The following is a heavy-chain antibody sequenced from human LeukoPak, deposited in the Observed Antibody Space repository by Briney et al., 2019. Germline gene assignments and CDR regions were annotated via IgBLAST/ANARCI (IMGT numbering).Heavy chain of an antibody. CDR2: INAGNDYT. CDR1: GYTFTNYT. V-gene: IGHV1-3*01. D-gene: IGHD5-18*01. CDR3: ARGGEYSYGLDY. Sequence: ASVKVSCKASGYTFTNYTMHWVRQAPGQRLEWMGWINAGNDYTKYSQKFQGRVTITGDTSASTACMELSSLRSEDTAVYYCARGGEYSYGLDYWGQGTLVTVSS. J-gene: IGHJ4*02.